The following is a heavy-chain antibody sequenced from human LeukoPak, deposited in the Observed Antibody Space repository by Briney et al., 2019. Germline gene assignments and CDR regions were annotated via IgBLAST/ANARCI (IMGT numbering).Heavy chain of an antibody. CDR3: ARYDHAPSYYYYYMDV. Sequence: SETLSLTCTVSGDSISRYYWTWIRQSPGKGLEWIGYYGGRTTYNPSLKSRVTMSVDTSKNQFSLKLTSVTAADTAVYYCARYDHAPSYYYYYMDVWGKGTTVTVPS. CDR1: GDSISRYY. V-gene: IGHV4-59*01. J-gene: IGHJ6*03. D-gene: IGHD1-14*01. CDR2: YYGGRT.